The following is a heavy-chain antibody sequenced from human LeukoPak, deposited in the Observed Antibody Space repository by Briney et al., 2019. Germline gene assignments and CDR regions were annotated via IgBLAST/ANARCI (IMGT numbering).Heavy chain of an antibody. CDR2: ISTSGST. D-gene: IGHD3-22*01. CDR3: ARDYYFASSGYYSTAFDK. J-gene: IGHJ3*02. CDR1: GGSISSYY. V-gene: IGHV4-4*07. Sequence: SETLSLTCTVSGGSISSYYWSWIRQPAGKGLESIGHISTSGSTNYNPSLESRVTISIDTSKNQFSLNLSSVTAADTAVYYCARDYYFASSGYYSTAFDKWGQGTVVTVSS.